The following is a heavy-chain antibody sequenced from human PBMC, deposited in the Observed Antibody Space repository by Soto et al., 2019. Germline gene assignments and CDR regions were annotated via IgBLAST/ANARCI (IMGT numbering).Heavy chain of an antibody. V-gene: IGHV4-59*01. CDR3: ARIAAAGRGWFAP. Sequence: PSETLSLTCTVSGGSISSYYWSWIRQPPWKGLEWIGYIYYSGSTNYNPSLKSRVTISVDTSKNQFSLKLSSVTAADTAVYYCARIAAAGRGWFAPGGQGTLVTVSS. D-gene: IGHD6-13*01. CDR1: GGSISSYY. CDR2: IYYSGST. J-gene: IGHJ5*02.